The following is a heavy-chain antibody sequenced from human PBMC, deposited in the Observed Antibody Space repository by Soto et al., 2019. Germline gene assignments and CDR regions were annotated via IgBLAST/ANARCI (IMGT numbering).Heavy chain of an antibody. D-gene: IGHD6-19*01. CDR2: VRQDGSQN. CDR3: VRDGGSGWHFDS. J-gene: IGHJ4*02. V-gene: IGHV3-7*01. Sequence: PGGSLRLSCEASGFTFSSYWMSWVRQAPGKGLEWVANVRQDGSQNFLLDSVKGRFTISRDNAKNSMYLQMNSLRAEDTAVYYCVRDGGSGWHFDSWGQGTLVTVSS. CDR1: GFTFSSYW.